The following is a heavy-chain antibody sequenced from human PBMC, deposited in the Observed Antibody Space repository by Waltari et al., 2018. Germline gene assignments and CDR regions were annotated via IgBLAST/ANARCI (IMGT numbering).Heavy chain of an antibody. CDR1: GYALSELS. Sequence: QVQLEQSGAEVKKPGASMKVSCKVSGYALSELSMHWVRQAPGEGLEWMGGFNPEDGEIIYAQKFRGRVTMTTDTSTSTAYMELRSLRSDDTAVYYCARSLVAFDIWGQGTMVTVSS. V-gene: IGHV1-24*01. J-gene: IGHJ3*02. CDR3: ARSLVAFDI. CDR2: FNPEDGEI. D-gene: IGHD1-26*01.